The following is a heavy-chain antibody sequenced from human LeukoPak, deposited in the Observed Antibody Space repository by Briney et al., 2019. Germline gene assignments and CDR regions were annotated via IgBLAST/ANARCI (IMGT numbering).Heavy chain of an antibody. CDR1: GFTFSSYW. CDR2: INSDGSST. V-gene: IGHV3-74*01. Sequence: GGSLRLSCAASGFTFSSYWMHWVRQAPGKGLVWVSRINSDGSSTSYADSVKGRFTISRDNAKNTLYLQMNCLRAEDTAVYYCARDTAPDYYDSSGYQVGFDYWGQGTLVTVSS. CDR3: ARDTAPDYYDSSGYQVGFDY. J-gene: IGHJ4*02. D-gene: IGHD3-22*01.